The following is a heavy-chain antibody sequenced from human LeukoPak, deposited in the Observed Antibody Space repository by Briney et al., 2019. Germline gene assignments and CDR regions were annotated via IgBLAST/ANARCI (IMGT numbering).Heavy chain of an antibody. CDR3: ARGSSWYSDYYYIHV. Sequence: SETLSLTCTVSGGSISSYYWSWIRQPAGKGLEWIGRIYTSGSTNYNPPLKSRVTMSVDTSKNQFSLKLSSVTAADTAVYYCARGSSWYSDYYYIHVWGKGTTVTVSS. CDR2: IYTSGST. J-gene: IGHJ6*03. CDR1: GGSISSYY. V-gene: IGHV4-4*07. D-gene: IGHD6-13*01.